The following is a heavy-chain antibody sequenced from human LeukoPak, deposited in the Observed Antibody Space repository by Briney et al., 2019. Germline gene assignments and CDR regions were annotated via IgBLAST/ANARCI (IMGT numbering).Heavy chain of an antibody. CDR2: INPNSGGT. J-gene: IGHJ4*02. D-gene: IGHD4-17*01. CDR1: GYTFTSYD. Sequence: ASVKVSCKASGYTFTSYDINWVRQAPGQGLEWMGWINPNSGGTNYAQKFQGRVTVTRDTSISTAYMELSRLRFDDTAVYYCASGDYGDPPLNYWGQGTLVTVSS. CDR3: ASGDYGDPPLNY. V-gene: IGHV1-2*02.